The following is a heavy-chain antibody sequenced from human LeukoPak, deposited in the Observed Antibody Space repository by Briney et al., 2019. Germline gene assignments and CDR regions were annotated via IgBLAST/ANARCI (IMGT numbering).Heavy chain of an antibody. CDR2: ISSRSSYI. CDR3: ARGGGKQPYYYYYLDV. CDR1: GFTFSSYS. V-gene: IGHV3-21*04. Sequence: PGGSLRLSCAASGFTFSSYSMNWVRQAPGKGLEWVSSISSRSSYIHYADSVKGRFTVSRDISRNTLSLQMNNLIAEDTAVYYCARGGGKQPYYYYYLDVWGKGTTVTVSS. J-gene: IGHJ6*03. D-gene: IGHD1/OR15-1a*01.